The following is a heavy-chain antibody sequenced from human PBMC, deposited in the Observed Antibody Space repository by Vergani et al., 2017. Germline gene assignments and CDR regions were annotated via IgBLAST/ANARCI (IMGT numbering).Heavy chain of an antibody. CDR1: GYSFTSYW. CDR3: ARFVVRPRSLFDY. Sequence: EVQLVQSGAEVKKPGESLKISCTGSGYSFTSYWIGWVRQMPGKGLEWMGIIYPGYSDTPDSPSFQGQVTISADKSISTAYLRWISLKASDAAMYYCARFVVRPRSLFDYWGQGTLVTVSS. J-gene: IGHJ4*02. D-gene: IGHD2-15*01. V-gene: IGHV5-51*01. CDR2: IYPGYSDT.